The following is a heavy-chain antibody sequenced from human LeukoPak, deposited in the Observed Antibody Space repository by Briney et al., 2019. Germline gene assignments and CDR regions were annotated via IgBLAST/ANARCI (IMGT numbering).Heavy chain of an antibody. CDR2: IIPIFGTA. J-gene: IGHJ4*02. Sequence: GASVKVSCKASGGTFSSYAISWVRQAPGQGLEWMGGIIPIFGTANYAQKFQGRVTITADKSTSTAYMELSSLRSEDTAVYYCARALNYDFWSGSAYYFDYWGQGTLVTVSS. CDR1: GGTFSSYA. V-gene: IGHV1-69*06. CDR3: ARALNYDFWSGSAYYFDY. D-gene: IGHD3-3*01.